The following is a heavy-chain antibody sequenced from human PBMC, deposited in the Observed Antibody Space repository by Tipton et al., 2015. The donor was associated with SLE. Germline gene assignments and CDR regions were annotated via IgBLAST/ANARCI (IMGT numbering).Heavy chain of an antibody. D-gene: IGHD3-16*01. V-gene: IGHV4-59*11. CDR3: AREGERMMDAFDI. Sequence: TLSLTCTVSGGSISSHYWSWIRQPPGKGLEWIGNIFLSGDTDYNPSLKSRVTISVDTSKNQFSLKLSSVTAADTAVYYCAREGERMMDAFDIWGQGTMVTVSS. CDR1: GGSISSHY. J-gene: IGHJ3*02. CDR2: IFLSGDT.